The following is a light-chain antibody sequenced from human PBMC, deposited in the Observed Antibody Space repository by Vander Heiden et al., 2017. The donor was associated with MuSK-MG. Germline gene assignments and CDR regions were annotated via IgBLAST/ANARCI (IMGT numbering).Light chain of an antibody. J-gene: IGLJ2*01. Sequence: SYELTQPPSVSVSPGQTARITCSGDALAKQYAYWYQQKPGKAPVLVIYKDSERPSGIPERVSGSSAGTAVTLTISAVQAEDEAEDYCQSSDISGLSGLFGGGTKLTVL. CDR1: ALAKQY. CDR3: QSSDISGLSGL. CDR2: KDS. V-gene: IGLV3-25*03.